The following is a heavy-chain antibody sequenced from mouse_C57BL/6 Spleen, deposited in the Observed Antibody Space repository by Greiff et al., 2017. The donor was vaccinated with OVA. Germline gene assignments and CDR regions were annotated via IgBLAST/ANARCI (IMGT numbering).Heavy chain of an antibody. CDR2: IWRGGST. Sequence: QVHVKQSGPGLVQPSQSLSITCTVSGFSLTSYGVHWVRQSPGKGLEWLGVIWRGGSTDYNAAFMSRLSITKDNSKSQVFFKMNSLQADDTAIYYCAKGSNYVGWYFDVWGTGTTVTVSS. V-gene: IGHV2-5*01. D-gene: IGHD2-5*01. J-gene: IGHJ1*03. CDR1: GFSLTSYG. CDR3: AKGSNYVGWYFDV.